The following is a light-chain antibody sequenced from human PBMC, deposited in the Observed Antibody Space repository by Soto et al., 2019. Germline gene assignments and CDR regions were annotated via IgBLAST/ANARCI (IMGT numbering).Light chain of an antibody. Sequence: QSVLTQPASVSASPGQSITISCTGTHSDVGGYDRVSWSQQHPGKPPKLIIFEVSYRPSGVSNRFSGSKSGNTASLTISGLQPEDEADYYCTSFTSTNTWVFGWGTKLTVL. V-gene: IGLV2-14*01. CDR2: EVS. J-gene: IGLJ3*02. CDR3: TSFTSTNTWV. CDR1: HSDVGGYDR.